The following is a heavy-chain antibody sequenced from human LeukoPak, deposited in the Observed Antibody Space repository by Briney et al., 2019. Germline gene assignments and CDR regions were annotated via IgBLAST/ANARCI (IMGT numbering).Heavy chain of an antibody. J-gene: IGHJ4*02. CDR2: IFSGSDT. CDR1: GFTVSSNY. D-gene: IGHD1-26*01. V-gene: IGHV3-53*01. Sequence: GGSLRLSCAASGFTVSSNYMSWVRQAPGEGLEWVSVIFSGSDTYYADSVKGRFTISRDNSKNTLYLQMNSLRAEDTAVYYCARVPRSGSYRHFDYWGQGTLVTVSS. CDR3: ARVPRSGSYRHFDY.